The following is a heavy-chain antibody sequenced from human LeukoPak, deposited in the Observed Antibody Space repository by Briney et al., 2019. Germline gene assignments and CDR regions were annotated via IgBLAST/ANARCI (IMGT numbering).Heavy chain of an antibody. CDR3: AREGSGWDPFDY. CDR1: GGSISSSSHN. CDR2: IYYSGTT. Sequence: SETLSLTCIVSGGSISSSSHNWGWIRQPPGKGLEWIGSIYYSGTTYYNPSLKSRLTISVDTSKNQFSLKLSSVTAADTAVYYCAREGSGWDPFDYWGQGTLVTVSS. D-gene: IGHD6-19*01. J-gene: IGHJ4*02. V-gene: IGHV4-39*07.